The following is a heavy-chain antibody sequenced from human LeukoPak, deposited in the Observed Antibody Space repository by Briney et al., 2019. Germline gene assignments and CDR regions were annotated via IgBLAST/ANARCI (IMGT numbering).Heavy chain of an antibody. J-gene: IGHJ4*02. Sequence: SETLSLTCTVSGGSISSSSYYWGWIRQPPGKGLEWLGSIYYSGSTYYNPSLKSRVTISVDTSKNQFSLKLSPVTAADTAVYYCARLVIAAAGHFDYWGQGTLVTVSS. D-gene: IGHD6-13*01. CDR1: GGSISSSSYY. V-gene: IGHV4-39*07. CDR3: ARLVIAAAGHFDY. CDR2: IYYSGST.